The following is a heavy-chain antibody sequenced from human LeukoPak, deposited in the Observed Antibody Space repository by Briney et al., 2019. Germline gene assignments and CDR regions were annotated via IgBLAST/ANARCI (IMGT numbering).Heavy chain of an antibody. CDR2: IYYSGST. CDR3: ATMPLTLLWPDY. V-gene: IGHV4-59*01. J-gene: IGHJ4*02. Sequence: SETLSLTCTVSGGSISSYYWSRIRQPPGKGLEWIGYIYYSGSTNYNPSLKSRVTISVDTSKNQFSLKLSSVTAADTAVYYCATMPLTLLWPDYWGQGTLVTVSS. CDR1: GGSISSYY. D-gene: IGHD2/OR15-2a*01.